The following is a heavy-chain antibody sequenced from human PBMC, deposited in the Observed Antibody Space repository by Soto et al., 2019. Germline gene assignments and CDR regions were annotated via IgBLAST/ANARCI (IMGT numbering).Heavy chain of an antibody. CDR3: ARGAAAAGNWFDP. D-gene: IGHD6-13*01. CDR2: IYYSGST. J-gene: IGHJ5*02. V-gene: IGHV4-30-4*01. CDR1: GGSISSGDYY. Sequence: SETLSLTCTVSGGSISSGDYYWSWIRQPPGKGLEWIGYIYYSGSTYYNPSLKSRVTISVDTSKNQFSLKLSSVTAADTAVYYCARGAAAAGNWFDPWGQGTLVTVSS.